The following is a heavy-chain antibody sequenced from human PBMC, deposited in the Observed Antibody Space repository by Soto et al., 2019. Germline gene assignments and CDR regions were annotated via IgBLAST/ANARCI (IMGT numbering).Heavy chain of an antibody. CDR3: AKGIEERRGYYYDSSGYYYGTY. V-gene: IGHV3-23*01. CDR2: ISGSGGST. Sequence: EVQLLESGGGLVQPGGSLRLSCAASGFTLSSYAMSWVRQAPGKGLEWVSAISGSGGSTYYADSVKGRFTISRDNSKNTLYLQMNSPRAEDTAVYYCAKGIEERRGYYYDSSGYYYGTYWGQGTLVTVSS. D-gene: IGHD3-22*01. CDR1: GFTLSSYA. J-gene: IGHJ4*02.